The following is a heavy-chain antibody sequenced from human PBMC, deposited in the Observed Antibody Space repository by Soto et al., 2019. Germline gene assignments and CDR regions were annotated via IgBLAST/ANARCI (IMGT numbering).Heavy chain of an antibody. Sequence: EVQLVESGGGLVQPGGSLRLSCAASGFTFSSYWMHWVRQAPGKGLVWVSRNNSDGSSTSYADSVKGRFTISRDNAKNTLYLQMNSLRAEDTAVYYCARGWFRYAYAFDIWGQGTMVTVSS. CDR2: NNSDGSST. V-gene: IGHV3-74*01. CDR3: ARGWFRYAYAFDI. J-gene: IGHJ3*02. CDR1: GFTFSSYW. D-gene: IGHD2-15*01.